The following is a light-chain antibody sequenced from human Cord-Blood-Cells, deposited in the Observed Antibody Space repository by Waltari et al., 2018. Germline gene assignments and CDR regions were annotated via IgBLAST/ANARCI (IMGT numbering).Light chain of an antibody. Sequence: IVFTQSPATLSLSPVSSATLSCSASQSVSSYLAWYQQKPGQAPRLLIYDASNRATGIPARFSGSGSGTDFTLTISSLEPEDFAVYYCQQRSNWPPWTFGQGTKVEIK. V-gene: IGKV3-11*01. J-gene: IGKJ1*01. CDR2: DAS. CDR1: QSVSSY. CDR3: QQRSNWPPWT.